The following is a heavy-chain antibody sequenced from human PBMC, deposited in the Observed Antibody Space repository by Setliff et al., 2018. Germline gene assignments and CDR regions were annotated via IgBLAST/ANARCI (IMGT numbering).Heavy chain of an antibody. J-gene: IGHJ4*02. CDR3: ARSFSRREKFLLDY. V-gene: IGHV4-4*07. CDR2: IYIGGSA. CDR1: GGSISSYY. Sequence: SETLSLTCTVSGGSISSYYWSWIRQPAGKGLEWIGHIYIGGSANYNPSLKSRVTISMDTSKNQFSLKVSSVTAADTAVYYCARSFSRREKFLLDYWGQGALVTV.